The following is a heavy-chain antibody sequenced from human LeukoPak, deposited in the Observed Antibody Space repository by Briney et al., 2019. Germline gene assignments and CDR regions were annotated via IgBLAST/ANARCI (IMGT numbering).Heavy chain of an antibody. Sequence: SETLSLTCTVSGGSISSYYWSWIRQPPRKGLEWIGYIYYSGSTNYNPSLKSRVTISVDTSKNQFSLKLSSVTAADTAVYYCAREGFWSGPFDYWGQGTLVTVSS. CDR1: GGSISSYY. CDR2: IYYSGST. D-gene: IGHD3-3*01. CDR3: AREGFWSGPFDY. V-gene: IGHV4-59*01. J-gene: IGHJ4*02.